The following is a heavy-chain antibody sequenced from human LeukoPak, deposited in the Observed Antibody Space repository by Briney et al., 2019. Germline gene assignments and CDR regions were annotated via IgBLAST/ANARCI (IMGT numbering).Heavy chain of an antibody. CDR2: IYSGGST. Sequence: PGGSLRLSCAASGFTVSNDYMSLVRQAPGKGLEWVSVIYSGGSTYYADSVKGRFTISRDNSKNTLYLQMNSLRADDTAVYYCARVVRTGDFESWGQGTLVTVSS. CDR3: ARVVRTGDFES. CDR1: GFTVSNDY. V-gene: IGHV3-53*01. D-gene: IGHD3/OR15-3a*01. J-gene: IGHJ4*02.